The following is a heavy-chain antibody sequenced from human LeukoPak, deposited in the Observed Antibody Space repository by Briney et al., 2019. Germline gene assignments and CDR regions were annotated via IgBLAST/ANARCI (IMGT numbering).Heavy chain of an antibody. Sequence: HGESLRISCKGSGYSFTSYWIGWVRQMPGKGLEWMGIIYPGDSDTRYSPSFQGQVTISADKSISTAYLQWSSLRASDTAMYYCARGSGGELLGRRGTLLRYWGQGTLVTVSS. D-gene: IGHD1-26*01. CDR1: GYSFTSYW. CDR3: ARGSGGELLGRRGTLLRY. V-gene: IGHV5-51*01. J-gene: IGHJ4*02. CDR2: IYPGDSDT.